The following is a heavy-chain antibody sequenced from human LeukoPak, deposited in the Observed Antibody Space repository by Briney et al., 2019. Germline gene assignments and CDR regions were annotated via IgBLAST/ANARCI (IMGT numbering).Heavy chain of an antibody. Sequence: GGSLRLFCAASGFTHYNFAMSWVPHAPGKGLEWVSNICGCCPRTYYADSVKGRFTISRDNSKNPLNLQMNSLRAEDTAVYYCANAGGGMSTMLTLGAFDIWGQGTVVTVSS. D-gene: IGHD5-24*01. CDR3: ANAGGGMSTMLTLGAFDI. CDR1: GFTHYNFA. V-gene: IGHV3-23*01. CDR2: ICGCCPRT. J-gene: IGHJ3*02.